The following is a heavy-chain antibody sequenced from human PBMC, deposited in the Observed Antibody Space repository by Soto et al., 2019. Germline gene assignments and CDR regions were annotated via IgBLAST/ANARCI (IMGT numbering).Heavy chain of an antibody. D-gene: IGHD3-16*01. J-gene: IGHJ5*02. Sequence: EVQLVESGGGLVQPGGSLRLSCAASGFIFSDYDMHWVRQGTGGGLEWVAAIGTLSDTFYADSVKGRFTISRENAKNFLDLQMNSLGDGDTGVYYCGRQAARWHGGGGWFDPWGQGTLVTVSS. CDR2: IGTLSDT. V-gene: IGHV3-13*01. CDR1: GFIFSDYD. CDR3: GRQAARWHGGGGWFDP.